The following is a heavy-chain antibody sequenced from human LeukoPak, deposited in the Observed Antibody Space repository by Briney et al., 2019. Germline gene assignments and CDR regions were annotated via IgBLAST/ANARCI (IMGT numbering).Heavy chain of an antibody. CDR3: ASGEPGGYSYGYGYDAFDI. J-gene: IGHJ3*02. D-gene: IGHD5-18*01. CDR2: IIPIFGTA. Sequence: ASVKVSCKASGGTFSSYAISWVRQAPGQGLEWMGGIIPIFGTANYAQKFQGRFTITADESTSTAYMELSSLRSEDTAVYYCASGEPGGYSYGYGYDAFDIWGQGTMVTVSS. V-gene: IGHV1-69*13. CDR1: GGTFSSYA.